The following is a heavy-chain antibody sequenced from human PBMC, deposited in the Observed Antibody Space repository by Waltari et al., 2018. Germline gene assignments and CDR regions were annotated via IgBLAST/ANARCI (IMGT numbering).Heavy chain of an antibody. D-gene: IGHD3-22*01. CDR2: ISSRSKYI. Sequence: DVQLVESGGGLVKPGGSLTGACAAYGFRLSDYAMKWVRQGPGTGLWVVTSISSRSKYIYYADSVKVRFTISRDNAKKFLYLEMNALSSDDTAVYYCARDNWTPNFYDKSGYFWGQGALVSVSS. V-gene: IGHV3-21*02. CDR3: ARDNWTPNFYDKSGYF. CDR1: GFRLSDYA. J-gene: IGHJ4*02.